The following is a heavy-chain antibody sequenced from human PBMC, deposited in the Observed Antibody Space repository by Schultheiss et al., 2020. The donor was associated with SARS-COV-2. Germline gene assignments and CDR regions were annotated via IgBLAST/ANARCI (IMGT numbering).Heavy chain of an antibody. V-gene: IGHV3-48*03. J-gene: IGHJ6*02. CDR1: GFTFSSYE. CDR2: ISTSGSTI. D-gene: IGHD5-18*01. CDR3: ARGDTAMATFIMSYYGLDV. Sequence: GESLKISCAASGFTFSSYEMNWVRQAPGTGLEWVSYISTSGSTIYYADSVKGRFTISRDNAKNSLYLQMNSLRAEDTAVYYCARGDTAMATFIMSYYGLDVWGQGTTVTVSS.